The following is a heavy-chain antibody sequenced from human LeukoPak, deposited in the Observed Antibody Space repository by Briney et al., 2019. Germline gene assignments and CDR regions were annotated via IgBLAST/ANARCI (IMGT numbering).Heavy chain of an antibody. Sequence: SETLSLTCAVYGGSFSGYYWSWTRQPPGKGLEWIGEINHSGSTNYNPSLKSRVTISVDTSKDQFSLKLSSVTAADTAVYYCARRGRITIFGVASGYYYMDVWGKGTTATVSS. D-gene: IGHD3-3*01. CDR2: INHSGST. V-gene: IGHV4-34*01. CDR1: GGSFSGYY. J-gene: IGHJ6*03. CDR3: ARRGRITIFGVASGYYYMDV.